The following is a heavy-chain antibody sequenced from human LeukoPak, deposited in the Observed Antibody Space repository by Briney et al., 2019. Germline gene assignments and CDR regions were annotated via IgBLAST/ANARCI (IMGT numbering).Heavy chain of an antibody. J-gene: IGHJ4*02. D-gene: IGHD2-21*02. CDR3: ARSSTYCGGDCYYFDY. CDR1: GFTFSSYA. CDR2: ISSNGGST. V-gene: IGHV3-64*01. Sequence: PGGSLRLSCAASGFTFSSYAMHWVRQAPGKGLEYVSAISSNGGSTYYANSVKGRFTISRDNSKNTLYLQMGSLRAEDMAVYYCARSSTYCGGDCYYFDYWSQGTLVTVSS.